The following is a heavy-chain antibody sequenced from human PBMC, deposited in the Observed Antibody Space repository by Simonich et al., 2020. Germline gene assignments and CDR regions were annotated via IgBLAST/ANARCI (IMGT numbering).Heavy chain of an antibody. D-gene: IGHD6-13*01. Sequence: QVQLQQWGAGLLKPSETLSLTCAVYGGSFSGYYWSWIRQPPGKGLGWIGEIKHSESTNYNTSLKSRVTISVDTSKNQFSLKLSSVTAADTAVYYCARGLRVAAAGTAFQHWGQGTLVTVSS. V-gene: IGHV4-34*01. CDR3: ARGLRVAAAGTAFQH. CDR2: IKHSEST. J-gene: IGHJ1*01. CDR1: GGSFSGYY.